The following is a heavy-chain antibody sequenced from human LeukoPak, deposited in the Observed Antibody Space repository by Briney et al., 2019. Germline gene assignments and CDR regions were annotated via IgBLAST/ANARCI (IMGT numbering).Heavy chain of an antibody. CDR3: ARVIGYSSTWFPYYFDH. D-gene: IGHD6-13*01. CDR2: VYYSGST. J-gene: IGHJ4*02. Sequence: SETLSLTCTVSGGSTSSYYWSWIRQPPGKGLEWIGHVYYSGSTNYNPSLKSRVTISLDTSKNQFSQKLSSVTTADTAVYYCARVIGYSSTWFPYYFDHWGQGTLVTVSS. CDR1: GGSTSSYY. V-gene: IGHV4-59*01.